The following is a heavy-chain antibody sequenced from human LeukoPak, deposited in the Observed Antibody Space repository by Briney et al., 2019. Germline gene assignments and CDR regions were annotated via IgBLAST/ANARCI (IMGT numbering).Heavy chain of an antibody. CDR2: ISSSSSTI. Sequence: GGSLRLSCAASAFTFSSYAMSWVRQAPGKGLEWVSYISSSSSTIYYADSVKGRFTISRDNAKNSLYLQMNSLRAEDTAVYYCARETIVPDYWGQGTLVTVSS. V-gene: IGHV3-48*01. CDR3: ARETIVPDY. D-gene: IGHD4/OR15-4a*01. J-gene: IGHJ4*02. CDR1: AFTFSSYA.